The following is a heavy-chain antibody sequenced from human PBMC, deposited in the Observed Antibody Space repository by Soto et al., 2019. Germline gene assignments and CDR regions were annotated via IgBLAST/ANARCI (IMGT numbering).Heavy chain of an antibody. CDR3: ARSNKSYSGKKYYYGSGSYEGFYYYYYMDV. CDR1: GGSISSGTCY. V-gene: IGHV4-61*01. CDR2: IFYSGSI. D-gene: IGHD3-10*01. J-gene: IGHJ6*03. Sequence: SEALSLTCAVSGGSISSGTCYWSWIRQRPGKGLEWIGYIFYSGSINYTPSLKSRVTILVDTSKNQCSLKLSSVTAADTAVYYCARSNKSYSGKKYYYGSGSYEGFYYYYYMDVWGKGTTVTVSS.